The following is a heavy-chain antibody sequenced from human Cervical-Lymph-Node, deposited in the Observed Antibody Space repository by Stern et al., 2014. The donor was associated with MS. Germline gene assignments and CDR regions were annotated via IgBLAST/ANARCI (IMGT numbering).Heavy chain of an antibody. Sequence: QVQLVQSGAEVKKPGASVKVSCKASRFTFTNYAIHWVRQAPGQRLELMGWINAANGHTKYSQNFQDRITITRDASAGTAYMELSSLRSEDTAVYYCAREKRGATGTLFDYWGQGTLVTVSS. V-gene: IGHV1-3*01. CDR3: AREKRGATGTLFDY. D-gene: IGHD1-1*01. J-gene: IGHJ4*02. CDR1: RFTFTNYA. CDR2: INAANGHT.